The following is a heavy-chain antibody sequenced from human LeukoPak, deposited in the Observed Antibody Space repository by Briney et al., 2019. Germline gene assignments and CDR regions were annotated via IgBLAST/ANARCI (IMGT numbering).Heavy chain of an antibody. CDR2: IYTSGST. Sequence: SETLSLTCTVSGGSISSYYWSWIRQPAGKGLEWIGRIYTSGSTNYNPSLKSRVTISVDTSKNQFSLKLSSVTAADTAVYYCARGRRYSSSWYPGDWFDPWGQGTLVTVSS. V-gene: IGHV4-4*07. D-gene: IGHD6-13*01. CDR3: ARGRRYSSSWYPGDWFDP. CDR1: GGSISSYY. J-gene: IGHJ5*02.